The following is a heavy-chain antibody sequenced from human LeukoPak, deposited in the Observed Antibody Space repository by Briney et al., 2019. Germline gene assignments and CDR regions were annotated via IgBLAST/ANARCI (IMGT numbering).Heavy chain of an antibody. J-gene: IGHJ4*02. CDR2: ISHSGGT. D-gene: IGHD2-2*01. CDR3: ARGLIVPSTIFDY. Sequence: PSLTLSLTCAVSGDSISSGTYSWTWTRQPPGKGLGWIGFISHSGGTYYNPSLKSRVTMSVDRSENQFSLKLSSVTAADTAVYYCARGLIVPSTIFDYWGQGALVTVSS. CDR1: GDSISSGTYS. V-gene: IGHV4-30-2*01.